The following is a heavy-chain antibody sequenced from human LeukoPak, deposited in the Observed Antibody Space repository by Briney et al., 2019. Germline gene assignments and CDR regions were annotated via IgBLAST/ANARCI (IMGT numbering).Heavy chain of an antibody. CDR1: GGSISSYY. V-gene: IGHV4-59*01. J-gene: IGHJ4*02. D-gene: IGHD3-3*01. CDR2: IYYSGST. Sequence: PSETLSLTCTVSGGSISSYYWSWIRQPPGKGLEWIGYIYYSGSTNYNPSLKSRVTISVDTSKNQSSLKLSSVTAADTAVYYCARSSYNYDFWSGYLYYFDYWGQGTLVTVSS. CDR3: ARSSYNYDFWSGYLYYFDY.